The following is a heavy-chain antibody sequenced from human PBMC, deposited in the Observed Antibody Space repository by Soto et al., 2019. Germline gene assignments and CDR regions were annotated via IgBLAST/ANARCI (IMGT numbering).Heavy chain of an antibody. CDR1: GFTFDDYA. D-gene: IGHD3-22*01. Sequence: EVQLVESGGGLVQPGRSLRLSCAASGFTFDDYARHWVRQAPGKGLEWVSGISWNSGSIGYADSVKGRFTMSRDNAKNSLYLQMNSLRAEDTALYYCAKSRGLLLHLDYWGQGTLVTVSS. V-gene: IGHV3-9*01. CDR2: ISWNSGSI. J-gene: IGHJ4*02. CDR3: AKSRGLLLHLDY.